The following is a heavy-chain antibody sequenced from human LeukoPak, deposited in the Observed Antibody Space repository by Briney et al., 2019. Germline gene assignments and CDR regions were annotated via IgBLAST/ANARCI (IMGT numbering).Heavy chain of an antibody. CDR1: GFTFSSAW. J-gene: IGHJ4*02. CDR3: TTANPRITIFGVVTFDY. CDR2: IKSKTDGGTT. V-gene: IGHV3-15*01. Sequence: GGSLRLSCAASGFTFSSAWMSWVRQAPGKGLEWVGRIKSKTDGGTTDYAAPVKGRFTISRDDSKNTLYLQMNSLKTEDTAVYYCTTANPRITIFGVVTFDYWGQGTLVTVSS. D-gene: IGHD3-3*01.